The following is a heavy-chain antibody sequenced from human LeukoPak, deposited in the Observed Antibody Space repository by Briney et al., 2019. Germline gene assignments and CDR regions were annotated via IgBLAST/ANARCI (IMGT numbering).Heavy chain of an antibody. Sequence: GASVKVSCKASGYAFTSFDINWVRQATGQGLEWMGYMNPNSGNTGYAQKFQGRVTMTRDTSISTAYMELSSLRSEDTAVYYCARGYCSSTSCYPFDYWGQGTLVTVSS. CDR2: MNPNSGNT. D-gene: IGHD2-2*01. V-gene: IGHV1-8*01. J-gene: IGHJ4*02. CDR3: ARGYCSSTSCYPFDY. CDR1: GYAFTSFD.